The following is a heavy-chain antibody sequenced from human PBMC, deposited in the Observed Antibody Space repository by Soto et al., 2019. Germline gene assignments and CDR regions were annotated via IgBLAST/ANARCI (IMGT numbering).Heavy chain of an antibody. CDR2: ISDYNGNT. J-gene: IGHJ4*02. V-gene: IGHV1-18*01. CDR1: GYTFTSYG. CDR3: ARGVVRRGRSGSWDY. D-gene: IGHD1-26*01. Sequence: QVRLVQSGAEVKKPGASVKVSCKASGYTFTSYGISWVRQAPGQGLEWMGWISDYNGNTNYAQKLQGRVTMTTDTSTSTVYMELRSLRSDDTAVYYCARGVVRRGRSGSWDYWGQGTLVTVSS.